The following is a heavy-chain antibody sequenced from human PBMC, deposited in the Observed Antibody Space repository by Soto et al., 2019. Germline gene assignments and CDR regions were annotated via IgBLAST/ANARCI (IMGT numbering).Heavy chain of an antibody. CDR1: GGSISNHY. CDR3: TRANRYSEY. Sequence: QVQLQESGPGLVKPSETLSLTCSVSGGSISNHYWSWIRQPSRKGLEWIGYIYYNGNTNYNPSLKSRVTMSVDPSRNQISLKLTTVTAADTAVYYCTRANRYSEYWGQGTLVTVSS. J-gene: IGHJ4*02. D-gene: IGHD5-12*01. CDR2: IYYNGNT. V-gene: IGHV4-59*11.